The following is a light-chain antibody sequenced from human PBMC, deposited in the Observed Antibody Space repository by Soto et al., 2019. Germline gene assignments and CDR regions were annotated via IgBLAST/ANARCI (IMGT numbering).Light chain of an antibody. CDR2: AXS. CDR1: QGISLF. V-gene: IGKV1-9*01. CDR3: QQYYSYPHT. J-gene: IGKJ5*01. Sequence: DIPLTQSPPSLAASLGDSVTITXRASQGISLFFAWYQQEPGXAPKXXXYAXSTLQRGVPSRLSGSGSGTDFTLTISCLQSEDFATYYCQQYYSYPHTFGQGTRLEI.